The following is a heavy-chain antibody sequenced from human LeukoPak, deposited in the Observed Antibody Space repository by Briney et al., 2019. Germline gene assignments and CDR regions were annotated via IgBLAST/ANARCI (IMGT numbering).Heavy chain of an antibody. Sequence: GGSLRLSCAASGFTFSSYSMNWVRQAPGKGLEWVSYISSSSSTIYYADSVKGRFTISRDNAKNSLYLQMNSLRAEDTAVYYCAADITIFGVVIQTPLNYWGQGTLVTVSS. CDR3: AADITIFGVVIQTPLNY. V-gene: IGHV3-48*01. CDR1: GFTFSSYS. D-gene: IGHD3-3*01. CDR2: ISSSSSTI. J-gene: IGHJ4*02.